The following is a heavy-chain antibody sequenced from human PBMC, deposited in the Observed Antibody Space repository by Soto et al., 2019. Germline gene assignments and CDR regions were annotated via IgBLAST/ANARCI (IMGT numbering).Heavy chain of an antibody. D-gene: IGHD5-12*01. CDR1: GFTFSSYS. V-gene: IGHV3-21*01. CDR3: ARETSGYDPSVEDY. CDR2: ISSSSSYI. J-gene: IGHJ4*02. Sequence: EVQLVESGGGLVKPGGSLRLSCAASGFTFSSYSMNWVRQAPGKGLEWVSSISSSSSYIYYADSVKGRFTISRDNAKNSLYLQLNSLRAEDTAVYYCARETSGYDPSVEDYWGQGTLVTVSS.